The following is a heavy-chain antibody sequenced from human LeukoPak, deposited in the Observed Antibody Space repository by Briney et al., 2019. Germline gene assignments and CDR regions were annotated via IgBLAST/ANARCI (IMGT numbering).Heavy chain of an antibody. CDR1: GGSISSYY. D-gene: IGHD6-13*01. CDR2: IYYSGST. J-gene: IGHJ6*03. CDR3: AVCLDSSSVSVYYYMDV. V-gene: IGHV4-59*01. Sequence: PSETLSLTCTVSGGSISSYYWSWIRQPPGKGLEWIGYIYYSGSTNYNPSLKSRVTISVDTSKNQFSLKLSSVTAADTAVYYCAVCLDSSSVSVYYYMDVWGKVTTVTVSS.